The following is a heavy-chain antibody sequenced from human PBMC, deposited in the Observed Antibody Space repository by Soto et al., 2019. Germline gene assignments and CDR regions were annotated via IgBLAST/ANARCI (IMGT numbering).Heavy chain of an antibody. D-gene: IGHD6-19*01. CDR3: ARGLAVAGMDV. V-gene: IGHV4-31*03. CDR2: IYYSGST. CDR1: GGSISSGDYY. Sequence: PSETLSLTCTVSGGSISSGDYYWSWIRQHPGKGLEWIGYIYYSGSTYYNPSLKSRVTISVDTSKNQFSLKLSSVTAADTAVYYCARGLAVAGMDVWGQGTTVTVSS. J-gene: IGHJ6*02.